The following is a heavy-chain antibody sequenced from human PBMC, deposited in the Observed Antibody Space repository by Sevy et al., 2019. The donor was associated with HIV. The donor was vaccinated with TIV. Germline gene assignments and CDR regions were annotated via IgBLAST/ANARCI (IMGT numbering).Heavy chain of an antibody. V-gene: IGHV3-23*01. CDR2: INGKGRST. J-gene: IGHJ6*02. CDR3: AKTINSGGGVVPAANYYYCGLDV. Sequence: GGSLRLSCAASGFTFSGYAMNWVRQAPGKGLEWVSAINGKGRSTHYADSVEGRFTISRDNSKNTLYLEMNSLRAEDTAGYYCAKTINSGGGVVPAANYYYCGLDVWGQGTTVTVSS. D-gene: IGHD2-2*01. CDR1: GFTFSGYA.